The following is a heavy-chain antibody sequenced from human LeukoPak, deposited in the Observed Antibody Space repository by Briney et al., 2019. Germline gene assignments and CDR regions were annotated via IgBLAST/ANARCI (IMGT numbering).Heavy chain of an antibody. J-gene: IGHJ4*02. D-gene: IGHD3-10*01. V-gene: IGHV3-23*01. CDR3: AKAGHYGSGSYYSDY. CDR1: GFTFDNYA. CDR2: ISGSGSDT. Sequence: GGSLRLSCAASGFTFDNYAMTWVRQAPGKGLEWVSAISGSGSDTYYADSVKGRFTISRDNSKNTLYLQMSSLRAGDTAVYYCAKAGHYGSGSYYSDYWGRGTLVTVSP.